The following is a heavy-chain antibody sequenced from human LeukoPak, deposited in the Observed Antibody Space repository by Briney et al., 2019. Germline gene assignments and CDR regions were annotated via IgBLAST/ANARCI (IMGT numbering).Heavy chain of an antibody. CDR2: IIPIFGTA. J-gene: IGHJ6*03. D-gene: IGHD3-10*01. CDR3: VYYYGPAYYYYMDV. V-gene: IGHV1-69*06. CDR1: GYTFTSYY. Sequence: ASVKVSCKASGYTFTSYYMHWVRQAPGHGLEWMGGIIPIFGTANYAQKFQGRVTITADKSTSTAYMELSSLRSEDTAVYYCVYYYGPAYYYYMDVWGKGTTVTVSS.